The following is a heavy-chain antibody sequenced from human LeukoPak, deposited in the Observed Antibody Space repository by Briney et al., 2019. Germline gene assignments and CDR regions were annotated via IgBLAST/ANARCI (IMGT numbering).Heavy chain of an antibody. CDR1: GFTFSRNE. Sequence: PGGSLRLFCAASGFTFSRNEMNWVRQAPGKGLEWVSSISSSSSYIYYADSVKGRFTISRDNAKNSLYLQMNSLRAEDTAVYYCARVFSALYSSSWYDYWGQGTLVTVSS. J-gene: IGHJ4*02. CDR2: ISSSSSYI. V-gene: IGHV3-21*01. D-gene: IGHD6-13*01. CDR3: ARVFSALYSSSWYDY.